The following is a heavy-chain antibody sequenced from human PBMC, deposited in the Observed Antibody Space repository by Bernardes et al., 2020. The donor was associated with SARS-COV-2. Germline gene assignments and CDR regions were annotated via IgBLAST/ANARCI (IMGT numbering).Heavy chain of an antibody. CDR1: GFTFSNYA. CDR2: FSYGGRST. J-gene: IGHJ6*02. CDR3: AKTISPHLPTCYAMDA. Sequence: GGSLRLSCAASGFTFSNYAMNWVRQAPGKGLEWVAGFSYGGRSTYYADSVKGRFTISRDSSKNTLYLQMNSLRADDTAVYYCAKTISPHLPTCYAMDAWSQGTKGTVSS. V-gene: IGHV3-23*01.